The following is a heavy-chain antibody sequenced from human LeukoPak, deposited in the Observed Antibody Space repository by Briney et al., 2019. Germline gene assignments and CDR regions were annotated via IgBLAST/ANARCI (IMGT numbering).Heavy chain of an antibody. V-gene: IGHV4-38-2*02. J-gene: IGHJ4*02. D-gene: IGHD1-1*01. CDR1: GGSISSYY. CDR2: IYHSGST. Sequence: SETLSLTCTVSGGSISSYYWSWIRQPPGKGLEWIGSIYHSGSTYYNPSLKSRVTISVDTSKNQFSLKLNSVTAADTAVYYCARDLFDTGNYFDYWGQGTLVTVSS. CDR3: ARDLFDTGNYFDY.